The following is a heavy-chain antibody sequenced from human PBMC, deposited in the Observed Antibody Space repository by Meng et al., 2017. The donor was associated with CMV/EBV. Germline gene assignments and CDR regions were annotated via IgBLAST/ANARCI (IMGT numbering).Heavy chain of an antibody. Sequence: GESLTLYCAASGFSFSSYWMSCVRQAPGKGLEWVANIKPDGSEKYSVDSVKGRFTVSRDNAKNSLDLQMNSLRAEDTAVYYCARDLYCSSISCYTGDYFDYWGRGTLVTVSS. V-gene: IGHV3-7*01. D-gene: IGHD2-2*01. CDR1: GFSFSSYW. CDR2: IKPDGSEK. CDR3: ARDLYCSSISCYTGDYFDY. J-gene: IGHJ4*02.